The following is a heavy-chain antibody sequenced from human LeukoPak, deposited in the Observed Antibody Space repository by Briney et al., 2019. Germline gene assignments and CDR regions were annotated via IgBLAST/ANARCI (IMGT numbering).Heavy chain of an antibody. V-gene: IGHV4-39*01. CDR2: MYYSGST. Sequence: SETLSLTCTVSGGSINNDSFYWGWIRQSPGKGLEWIGNMYYSGSTYYNPSLKSRLTISVDTSKNQFSLKLSSVTAADTAVYYCARTGVATSRYYYYAMDVWGQGTTVTVSS. CDR3: ARTGVATSRYYYYAMDV. J-gene: IGHJ6*02. D-gene: IGHD5-12*01. CDR1: GGSINNDSFY.